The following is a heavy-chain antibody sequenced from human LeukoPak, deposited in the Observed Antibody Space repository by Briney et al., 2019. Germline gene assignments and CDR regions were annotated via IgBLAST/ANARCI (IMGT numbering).Heavy chain of an antibody. Sequence: GGSLRLSCAASGFTFTNAWMSWVRQAPGEGREWVGRIKSKTDGGTTDYAAPVKGRFTISRDDSKSTVFLQMNSLKTEDTAVYYCTGRELQYDTHLVYWGQGTRVTVSS. CDR2: IKSKTDGGTT. CDR3: TGRELQYDTHLVY. D-gene: IGHD4-11*01. V-gene: IGHV3-15*01. CDR1: GFTFTNAW. J-gene: IGHJ4*02.